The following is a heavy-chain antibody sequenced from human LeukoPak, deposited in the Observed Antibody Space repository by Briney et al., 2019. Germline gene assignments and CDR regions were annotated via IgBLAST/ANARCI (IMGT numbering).Heavy chain of an antibody. CDR1: GGSISSGGYY. CDR3: ARGFYGGNSRPFDY. D-gene: IGHD4-23*01. Sequence: SQTLSLTCTVSGGSISSGGYYWSWIRQHPGKGLEWIGYIYYSGSTYYNPSLKSQVTISVDTSKDQFSLKLSSVTAADTAVYYCARGFYGGNSRPFDYWGQGTLVTVSS. V-gene: IGHV4-31*01. CDR2: IYYSGST. J-gene: IGHJ4*02.